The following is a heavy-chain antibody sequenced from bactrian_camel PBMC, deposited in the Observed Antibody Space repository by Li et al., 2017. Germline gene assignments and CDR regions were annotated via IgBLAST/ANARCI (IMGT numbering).Heavy chain of an antibody. Sequence: HVQLVQSGGGSADAGGSLRLSCAASWRTYINWCMGWFRQTPGKEREGIATIDSRGITDYADSVKGRFTISKDNTKNILYLQMDNLKPEDSATYRCAASWDVTAREALSRMVSPEFGYRGEGTQVTVS. J-gene: IGHJ6*01. D-gene: IGHD5*01. CDR3: AASWDVTAREALSRMVSPEFGY. V-gene: IGHV3S57*01. CDR2: IDSRGIT. CDR1: WRTYINWC.